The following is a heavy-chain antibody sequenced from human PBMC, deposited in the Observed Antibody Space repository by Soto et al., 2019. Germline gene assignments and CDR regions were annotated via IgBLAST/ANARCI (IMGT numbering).Heavy chain of an antibody. J-gene: IGHJ4*02. CDR3: ARIRCSGGNCYPYYFDF. CDR2: ISSSSSYT. V-gene: IGHV3-11*03. CDR1: RFTFSDYY. Sequence: GGSLRLSCAASRFTFSDYYMSWIRQAPGKGLEWLSYISSSSSYTDYADSVKGRFTISRDNAKNSLYLQMNSLRAEDTAVYYCARIRCSGGNCYPYYFDFWGQGA. D-gene: IGHD2-15*01.